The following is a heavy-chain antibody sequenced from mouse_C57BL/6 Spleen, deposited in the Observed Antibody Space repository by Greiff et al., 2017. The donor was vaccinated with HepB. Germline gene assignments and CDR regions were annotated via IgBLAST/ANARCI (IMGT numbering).Heavy chain of an antibody. CDR2: IHPNSGST. V-gene: IGHV1-64*01. J-gene: IGHJ2*01. CDR3: ARSHYYGSSPYYFDY. D-gene: IGHD1-1*01. Sequence: VQLQQSGAELVRPGTSVKMSCKASGYTFTSYWMHWVKQRPGQGLEWIGMIHPNSGSTNYNEKFKSKATLTVDKSSSTAYMQLSSLTSEDSAVYYCARSHYYGSSPYYFDYWGQGTTLTVSS. CDR1: GYTFTSYW.